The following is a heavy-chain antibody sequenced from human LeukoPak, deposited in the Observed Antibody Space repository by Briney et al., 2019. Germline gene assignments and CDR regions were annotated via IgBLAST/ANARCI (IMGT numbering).Heavy chain of an antibody. D-gene: IGHD7-27*01. CDR3: AKDGGLWVSAHWGDS. CDR2: ITTSDGNT. J-gene: IGHJ4*02. CDR1: GFTFSSYT. Sequence: GGSLRLSCAASGFTFSSYTTSWVRQAPGKGLEWVSTITTSDGNTYYADSVKGRFTVSRDNSKNTLYLQMNSLRAEDTAVYYCAKDGGLWVSAHWGDSWGRGTLVTVSS. V-gene: IGHV3-23*01.